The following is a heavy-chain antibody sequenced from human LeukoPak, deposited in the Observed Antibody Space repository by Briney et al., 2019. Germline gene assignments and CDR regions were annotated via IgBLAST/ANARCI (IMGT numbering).Heavy chain of an antibody. Sequence: ASVKVSCKASGYTFSDYYIHWVRQAPGQGPEWVGWISPKSGGTNYAQNFQGRVTMTRDTSINTAYMELSRLRPDDTAVYYCARHNYDFDFDSWGQGALVTVSS. V-gene: IGHV1-2*02. CDR1: GYTFSDYY. J-gene: IGHJ4*02. CDR3: ARHNYDFDFDS. CDR2: ISPKSGGT. D-gene: IGHD3-3*01.